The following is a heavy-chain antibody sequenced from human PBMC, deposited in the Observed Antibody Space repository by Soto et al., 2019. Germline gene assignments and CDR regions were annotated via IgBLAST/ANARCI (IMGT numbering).Heavy chain of an antibody. CDR2: IYYRGST. V-gene: IGHV4-30-4*01. CDR1: GGSISSGDYY. D-gene: IGHD3-3*01. Sequence: PSETLSLTCTVSGGSISSGDYYWSWIRQPPGKGLEWIGYIYYRGSTYYNPSLKNRFIISVDTSKDQFSLRLNSVTAADTAMYYCARCDFWNGYVIPSEAFDIWGQGTMVTVSS. J-gene: IGHJ3*02. CDR3: ARCDFWNGYVIPSEAFDI.